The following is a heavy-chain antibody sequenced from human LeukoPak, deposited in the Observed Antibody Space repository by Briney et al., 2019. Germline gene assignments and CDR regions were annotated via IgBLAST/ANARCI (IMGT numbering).Heavy chain of an antibody. J-gene: IGHJ4*02. D-gene: IGHD4-17*01. Sequence: SETLSLTCTVSGGSISSYYWSWIRQPPGKGLEWIGYIYYSGSTNYNPSLKSRVTISVDTSKNQFSLKLGSVTAADTAVYYCARSYGDYGGYFDYWGQGTLVTVSS. CDR1: GGSISSYY. CDR2: IYYSGST. CDR3: ARSYGDYGGYFDY. V-gene: IGHV4-59*12.